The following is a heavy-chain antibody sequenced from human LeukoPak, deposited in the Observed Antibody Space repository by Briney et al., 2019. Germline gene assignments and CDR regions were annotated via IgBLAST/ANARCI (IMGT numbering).Heavy chain of an antibody. Sequence: PSETLSLTCAVYGGSFSGYYWSWIRQPPGKGLEWIGEINHSGSTNYNPSLKSRVTISVDTSKNQFSLKLSSVTAADTAVYYCARVSRYGDWYYYFDYWGQGTLVTVSS. CDR1: GGSFSGYY. V-gene: IGHV4-34*01. CDR2: INHSGST. J-gene: IGHJ4*02. CDR3: ARVSRYGDWYYYFDY. D-gene: IGHD2-21*02.